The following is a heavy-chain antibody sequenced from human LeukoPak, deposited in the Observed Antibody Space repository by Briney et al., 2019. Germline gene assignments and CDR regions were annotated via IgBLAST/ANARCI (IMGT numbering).Heavy chain of an antibody. Sequence: GGSLRLSCAASGFTFSDYYMSWIRQAPGKGLEWVSYISSSGSNIYYADSVKGRFTISRDNSKNTLYLQMNSLRAEDTAVYYCAKSEGYDYGFFDYWGQGTLVTVSS. CDR3: AKSEGYDYGFFDY. V-gene: IGHV3-11*01. J-gene: IGHJ4*02. D-gene: IGHD4-17*01. CDR1: GFTFSDYY. CDR2: ISSSGSNI.